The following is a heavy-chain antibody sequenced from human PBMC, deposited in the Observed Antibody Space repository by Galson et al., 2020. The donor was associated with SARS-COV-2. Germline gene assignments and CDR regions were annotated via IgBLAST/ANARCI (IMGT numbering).Heavy chain of an antibody. Sequence: GGSLRLSCTASGFASGDYAVTWFRQAPGKGLEWLGFIRSKTYGGTAEYATSVKGRFTISRDDSKSIAYLQMNSLNTEDTAVYYCSSGSSGSYYSYYWGQGSLVTVSS. D-gene: IGHD3-10*01. J-gene: IGHJ4*02. CDR2: IRSKTYGGTA. CDR1: GFASGDYA. CDR3: SSGSSGSYYSYY. V-gene: IGHV3-49*03.